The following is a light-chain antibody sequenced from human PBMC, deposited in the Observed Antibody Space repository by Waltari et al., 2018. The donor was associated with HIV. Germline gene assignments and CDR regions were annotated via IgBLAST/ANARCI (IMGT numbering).Light chain of an antibody. Sequence: QSALTQPASVSGSPGQSPTISCTGANRNIGFFTLVSWYRQYPGKAPQLLIYGVTYRPSGISSRFSGSKSGNTASLTISGLQVDDEADYYCSSYASDDTVVFGGGTKLTVL. V-gene: IGLV2-14*01. J-gene: IGLJ2*01. CDR1: NRNIGFFTL. CDR3: SSYASDDTVV. CDR2: GVT.